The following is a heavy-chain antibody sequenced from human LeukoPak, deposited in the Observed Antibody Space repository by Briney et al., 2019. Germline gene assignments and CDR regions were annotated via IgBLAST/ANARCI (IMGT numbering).Heavy chain of an antibody. CDR2: INHSGST. Sequence: PSETLSLTCAVYGGSFSGYYWSWIRQPPGKGLEWIGEINHSGSTNYNPSLKSRVTISVHTSKNQFSLKLSSVTAADTAVYYCARGFYCTNGVCYTRSSVAYYYYGMDVWGQGTTVTVSS. CDR1: GGSFSGYY. CDR3: ARGFYCTNGVCYTRSSVAYYYYGMDV. D-gene: IGHD2-8*01. V-gene: IGHV4-34*01. J-gene: IGHJ6*02.